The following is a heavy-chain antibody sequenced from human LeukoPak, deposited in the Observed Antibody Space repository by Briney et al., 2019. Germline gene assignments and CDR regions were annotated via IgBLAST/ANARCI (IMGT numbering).Heavy chain of an antibody. CDR2: IWYDGSNK. CDR3: AKDMNTVTTTFDY. V-gene: IGHV3-30*02. J-gene: IGHJ4*02. CDR1: GFTFSSYG. D-gene: IGHD4-17*01. Sequence: GGSLRLSCAASGFTFSSYGMHWVRQAPGKGLEWVAVIWYDGSNKYYADSVKGRFTISRDNSKNTLYLQMNSLRAEDTAVYYCAKDMNTVTTTFDYWGQGALVTVSS.